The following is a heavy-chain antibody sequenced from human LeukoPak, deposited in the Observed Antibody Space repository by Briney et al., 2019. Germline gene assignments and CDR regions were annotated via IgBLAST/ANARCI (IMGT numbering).Heavy chain of an antibody. D-gene: IGHD5-24*01. CDR1: GYTFTSYD. CDR3: ARRIGPIQLHLWGSAFDY. V-gene: IGHV1-8*02. J-gene: IGHJ4*02. Sequence: ASVKVSCKASGYTFTSYDINWVRQATGQGLEWMGWMNPNSGNTGYAQKFQGRVTMTRDTSTSTVYMELSSLRSEDTAVYYCARRIGPIQLHLWGSAFDYWGQGTLVTVSS. CDR2: MNPNSGNT.